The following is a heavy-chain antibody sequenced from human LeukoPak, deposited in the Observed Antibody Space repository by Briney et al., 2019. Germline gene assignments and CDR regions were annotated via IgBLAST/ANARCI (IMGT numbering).Heavy chain of an antibody. J-gene: IGHJ5*02. CDR2: IYYAGNT. V-gene: IGHV4-39*01. Sequence: TSETLSLTXTVSGGSISSSSHYWAWIRQSPGKGLAWIGSIYYAGNTYYNPSLQSRVTISVDTSKNQFSLKVNSVTAADTAIYYCARHDGESYYGRWFDPWGQGTLVTVSS. CDR1: GGSISSSSHY. CDR3: ARHDGESYYGRWFDP. D-gene: IGHD3-10*02.